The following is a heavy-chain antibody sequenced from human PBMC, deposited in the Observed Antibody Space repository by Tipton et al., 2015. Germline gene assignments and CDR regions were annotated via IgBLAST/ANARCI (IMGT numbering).Heavy chain of an antibody. CDR2: IYYSGST. CDR3: ARGHYVSRMDV. Sequence: TLSLTCTVSGGSISSYYWSWIRQPPGKGLEWIGYIYYSGSTNYNPSLKSRVTISVDTSKNQFSLKLSSVTAADTAVYYCARGHYVSRMDVWGHGTTVTVSS. D-gene: IGHD3-10*01. V-gene: IGHV4-59*01. J-gene: IGHJ6*02. CDR1: GGSISSYY.